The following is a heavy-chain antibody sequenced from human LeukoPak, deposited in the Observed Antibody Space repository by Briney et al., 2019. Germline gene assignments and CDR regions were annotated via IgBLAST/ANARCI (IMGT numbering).Heavy chain of an antibody. CDR1: GFTFSSYS. D-gene: IGHD1-26*01. J-gene: IGHJ4*02. CDR3: ARDSGSSEYYFDY. V-gene: IGHV3-21*01. CDR2: ISSSSSYI. Sequence: PGGSLRLSCAASGFTFSSYSMNWVRQAPGKGLEWVSSISSSSSYIYYADSVKGRFTISRDNAKNTLYLQMSSLGAEDTAVYYCARDSGSSEYYFDYWGQGTLVTVSS.